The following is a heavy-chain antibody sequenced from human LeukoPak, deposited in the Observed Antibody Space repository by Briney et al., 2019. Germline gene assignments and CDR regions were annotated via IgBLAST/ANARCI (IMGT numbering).Heavy chain of an antibody. CDR3: ARGHRTTVVKRYYYYYMDV. CDR2: IYTSGST. J-gene: IGHJ6*03. CDR1: GGSISSGSYY. Sequence: PSETLSLTCTVSGGSISSGSYYWSWIRQPAGKGLEWIERIYTSGSTNYNPSLKSRVTISVDTSKNQFSLKLSSVTAADTAVYYCARGHRTTVVKRYYYYYMDVWGKGTTVTISS. V-gene: IGHV4-61*02. D-gene: IGHD4-23*01.